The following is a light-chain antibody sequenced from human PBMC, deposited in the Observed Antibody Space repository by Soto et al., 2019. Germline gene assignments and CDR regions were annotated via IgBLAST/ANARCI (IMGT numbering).Light chain of an antibody. Sequence: QSALTQPASVSGSPGQSITISCTGTSSDVGGYNYVSWYQQHPGKAPKLMIYEVSNRPSGVSNRFSGSKSGNTASLTISGLQAEDEAGYCCSSYTSSSTLDVIGTGTKVTVL. J-gene: IGLJ1*01. CDR2: EVS. V-gene: IGLV2-14*01. CDR3: SSYTSSSTLDV. CDR1: SSDVGGYNY.